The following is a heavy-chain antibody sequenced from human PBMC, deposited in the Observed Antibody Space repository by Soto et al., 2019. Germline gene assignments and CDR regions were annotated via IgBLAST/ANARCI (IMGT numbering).Heavy chain of an antibody. CDR1: GGSISSGDYY. CDR2: IYYSGST. D-gene: IGHD2-2*02. CDR3: DRAPTYPLGSSNYFDY. V-gene: IGHV4-30-4*01. Sequence: QVQLQESGPGLVKPSQTLSLTCTVSGGSISSGDYYWSWIRQPPGKGLEWIGYIYYSGSTYYNPSLKSRVTISVDTSKNPFSLKLSSVTAADTAVYYCDRAPTYPLGSSNYFDYWGQGTLVTVSS. J-gene: IGHJ4*02.